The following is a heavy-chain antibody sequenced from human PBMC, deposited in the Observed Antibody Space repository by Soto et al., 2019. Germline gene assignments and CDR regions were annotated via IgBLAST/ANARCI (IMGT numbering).Heavy chain of an antibody. D-gene: IGHD3-16*02. V-gene: IGHV3-23*01. CDR3: AKADTVIEDRDF. Sequence: GGSLRLSCAASGVTFSSYAMSWVRQATGKGLEWVSAISGSGGSTYYADSVKSRFTISRDNSKNTLYLQMNSLRAEDTAVYYSAKADTVIEDRDFWGKGTTVTVSS. CDR2: ISGSGGST. CDR1: GVTFSSYA. J-gene: IGHJ6*03.